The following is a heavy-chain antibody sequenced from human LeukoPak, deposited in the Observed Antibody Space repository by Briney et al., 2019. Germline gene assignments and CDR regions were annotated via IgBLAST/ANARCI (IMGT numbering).Heavy chain of an antibody. CDR1: GFTVSTNY. Sequence: PGGSLRLSCAASGFTVSTNYMTWVRQVPGKGLEWVSVIYSGGGGTTHYADSVKGRFTISRDNSKNTVSLQMNSLTAEDTAIYYCARDNGLNWFDPWGQGTLVTVSS. J-gene: IGHJ5*02. V-gene: IGHV3-53*01. CDR2: IYSGGGGTT. CDR3: ARDNGLNWFDP.